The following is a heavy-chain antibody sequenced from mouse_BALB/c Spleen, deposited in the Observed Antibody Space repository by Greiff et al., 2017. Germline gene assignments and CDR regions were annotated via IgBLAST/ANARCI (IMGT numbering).Heavy chain of an antibody. Sequence: QVQLKESGPGLVAPSQSLSITCTVSGFSLTSYGVHWVRQPPGKGLEWLGVIWAGGSTNYNSALMSRLSISKDNSKSQVFLKMNSLQTDDTAMYYCARENAMITAWFAYWGQGTLVTVSA. CDR2: IWAGGST. J-gene: IGHJ3*01. CDR3: ARENAMITAWFAY. V-gene: IGHV2-9*02. D-gene: IGHD2-4*01. CDR1: GFSLTSYG.